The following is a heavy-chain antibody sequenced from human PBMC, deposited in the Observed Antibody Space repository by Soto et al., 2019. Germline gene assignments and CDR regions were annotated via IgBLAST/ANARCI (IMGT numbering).Heavy chain of an antibody. Sequence: GGSLRLSCAASGFTFSSYAMSWVRQAPGKGLEWVSAISGSGGSTYYADSVKGRFTISRDNSKNTLYLQMNSLRAEDTAVYYCAKDLYYYGSGSYYNDAFDIWGQGTMVTGSS. V-gene: IGHV3-23*01. CDR2: ISGSGGST. CDR1: GFTFSSYA. D-gene: IGHD3-10*01. J-gene: IGHJ3*02. CDR3: AKDLYYYGSGSYYNDAFDI.